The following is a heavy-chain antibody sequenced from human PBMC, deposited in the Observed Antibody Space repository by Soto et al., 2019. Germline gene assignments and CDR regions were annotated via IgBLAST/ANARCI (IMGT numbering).Heavy chain of an antibody. CDR2: IHYSGNT. CDR1: GGSITSYY. Sequence: SETLSLTCTVSGGSITSYYWSWIRLPPGKGLEYIGYIHYSGNTHYNPSLKSRVTISVDTSKKQFSLKLSSVTAADTAVYYCASHAGGLDVWGKGTTVTVSS. CDR3: ASHAGGLDV. V-gene: IGHV4-59*08. J-gene: IGHJ6*04. D-gene: IGHD1-1*01.